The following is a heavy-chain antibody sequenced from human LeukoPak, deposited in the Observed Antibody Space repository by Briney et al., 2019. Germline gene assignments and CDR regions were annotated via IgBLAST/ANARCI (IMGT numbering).Heavy chain of an antibody. CDR2: INPNSGGT. V-gene: IGHV1-2*02. Sequence: ASVKVSCKASGYTFTGYYMHWVRQAPGQGLEWMGWINPNSGGTNYAQKFQGRVTMTRDTSISTAYMELSRLRSDDTAVYYCARAFNTHPRIAAADPHFDYWGQGTLVTVSS. CDR3: ARAFNTHPRIAAADPHFDY. J-gene: IGHJ4*02. CDR1: GYTFTGYY. D-gene: IGHD6-13*01.